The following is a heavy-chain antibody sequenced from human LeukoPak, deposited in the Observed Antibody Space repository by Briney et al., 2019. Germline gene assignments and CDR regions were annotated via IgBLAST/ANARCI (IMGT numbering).Heavy chain of an antibody. Sequence: SEALSLTCTVSGGSISSGDYYWSWIRQPPGKGLEWIGYIYYSGSTYYNPSLKSRVTISVDTSKNQFSLKLSSVTAADTAVYYCAQTGDSSGYYGQNYWGQGTLVTVSS. V-gene: IGHV4-30-4*08. D-gene: IGHD3-22*01. CDR1: GGSISSGDYY. CDR3: AQTGDSSGYYGQNY. CDR2: IYYSGST. J-gene: IGHJ4*02.